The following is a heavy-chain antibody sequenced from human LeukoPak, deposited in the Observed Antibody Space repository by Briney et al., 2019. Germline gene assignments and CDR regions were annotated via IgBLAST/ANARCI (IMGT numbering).Heavy chain of an antibody. CDR2: ISNNGGST. Sequence: PGGSLRLPCAASGFTFSNYAMHWVRQAPGKGLEYVSVISNNGGSTYYANSVKGRFTISRDNSKNTLYLQMGSLRAEDMAVYYCARARPTALYYDFWSGYHDYWGQGTLVTVSS. CDR1: GFTFSNYA. D-gene: IGHD3-3*01. CDR3: ARARPTALYYDFWSGYHDY. V-gene: IGHV3-64*01. J-gene: IGHJ4*02.